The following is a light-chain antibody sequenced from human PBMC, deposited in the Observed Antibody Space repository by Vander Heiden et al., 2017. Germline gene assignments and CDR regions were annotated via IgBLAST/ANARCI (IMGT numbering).Light chain of an antibody. Sequence: DIQMTQFPSSLSASVGDRVTITCRASQSISSYLNWYQQKPGKAPKLLIYAASSLQSGVPSRFSGSGSGTDFTLTISRLQPEDFATYYCQQCDSTPRTFGQGTKLEIK. CDR3: QQCDSTPRT. J-gene: IGKJ2*02. V-gene: IGKV1-39*01. CDR2: AAS. CDR1: QSISSY.